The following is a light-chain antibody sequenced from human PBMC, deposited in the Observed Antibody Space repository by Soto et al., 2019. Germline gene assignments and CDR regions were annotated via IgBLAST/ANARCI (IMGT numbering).Light chain of an antibody. CDR3: QKYHSAPWT. J-gene: IGKJ1*01. CDR1: QVIDNY. Sequence: DIQMTQSPSSLSASVGDRVTITCRASQVIDNYLAWYQQQPGKVPRLLIYAGSILQTVVPSRLSGSGSGTDFTLTISSLQPEDVSNYYCQKYHSAPWTFGQGTKVEIK. CDR2: AGS. V-gene: IGKV1-27*01.